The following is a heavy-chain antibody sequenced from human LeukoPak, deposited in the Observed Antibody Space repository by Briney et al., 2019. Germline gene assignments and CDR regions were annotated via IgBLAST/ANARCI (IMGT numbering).Heavy chain of an antibody. D-gene: IGHD3-10*01. CDR1: GGTFSSYA. CDR2: ISAYNGST. J-gene: IGHJ3*02. V-gene: IGHV1-18*01. Sequence: ASVKVSCKASGGTFSSYAISWVRQAPGQGLEWMGWISAYNGSTNYAQKLQGRVTMTTDTSTSTAYMELRSLRSDDTAVYYCARDRGAPVDAFDIWGQGTMVTVSS. CDR3: ARDRGAPVDAFDI.